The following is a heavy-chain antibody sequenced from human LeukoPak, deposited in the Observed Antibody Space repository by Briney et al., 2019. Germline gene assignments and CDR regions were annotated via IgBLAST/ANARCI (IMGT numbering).Heavy chain of an antibody. V-gene: IGHV1-8*01. CDR2: MNPNSGNT. CDR3: ARGKARRELANWFDP. CDR1: GYTFTSYD. D-gene: IGHD3-10*01. J-gene: IGHJ5*02. Sequence: ASVKVSCKASGYTFTSYDINGVRQATGQGLEWMGWMNPNSGNTGYAQKFQGRVTMTRNTSISTAYMELSSLRSEDTAVYYCARGKARRELANWFDPWGQGTLVTVSS.